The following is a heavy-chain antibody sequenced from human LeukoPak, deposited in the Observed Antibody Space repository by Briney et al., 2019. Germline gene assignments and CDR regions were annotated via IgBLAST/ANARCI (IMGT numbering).Heavy chain of an antibody. V-gene: IGHV4-34*01. Sequence: SETLSLTCAVYGGSFSGYYWSWIRQPPGKGLEWIGEINHSGSTNYNPSLKSRVTISVDTSKNQFSLKLSSVTAADTAVYYCARGRGYFDYWGQGTLVTVSS. CDR2: INHSGST. J-gene: IGHJ4*02. CDR1: GGSFSGYY. CDR3: ARGRGYFDY.